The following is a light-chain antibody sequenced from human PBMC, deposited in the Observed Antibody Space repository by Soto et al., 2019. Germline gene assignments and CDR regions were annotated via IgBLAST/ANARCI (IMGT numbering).Light chain of an antibody. V-gene: IGKV3-11*01. J-gene: IGKJ5*01. Sequence: VLTQSPATLSLCPGGRATLSCRASRSVSRRLAWYQQRPGQSPRLLISGASMRASGVPVRFIGSGSGTDFTLTITRLEPEDFAVYYCQQRASLVTFGQGTRLEIK. CDR3: QQRASLVT. CDR2: GAS. CDR1: RSVSRR.